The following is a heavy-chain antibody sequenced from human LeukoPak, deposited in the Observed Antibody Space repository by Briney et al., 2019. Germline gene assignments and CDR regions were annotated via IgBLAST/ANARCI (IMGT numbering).Heavy chain of an antibody. D-gene: IGHD4-17*01. Sequence: GESLQISCQGSGYSFTSYWIGWVRQMPGKGLEWMGIIYPGDSDTRYSPSFQGQVTISADKSISTAYLQWSSLKASDTATYYCARRAGPVTTSWFDPWGQGTLVTVSS. CDR1: GYSFTSYW. CDR2: IYPGDSDT. V-gene: IGHV5-51*01. J-gene: IGHJ5*02. CDR3: ARRAGPVTTSWFDP.